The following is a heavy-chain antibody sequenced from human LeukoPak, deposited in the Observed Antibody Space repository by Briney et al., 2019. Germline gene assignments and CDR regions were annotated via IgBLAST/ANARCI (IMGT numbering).Heavy chain of an antibody. CDR2: IYYSGST. CDR3: TRLTGGDYRVY. J-gene: IGHJ4*02. Sequence: SETLSLTCTVSGGSISSSSYYWGWIRQPPGKGLEWIGSIYYSGSTYYNPSLKSRVTISVDTSKNQFSLKLNSVTAADTAVYYCTRLTGGDYRVYWGQGTLVTVSS. CDR1: GGSISSSSYY. V-gene: IGHV4-39*01. D-gene: IGHD4-17*01.